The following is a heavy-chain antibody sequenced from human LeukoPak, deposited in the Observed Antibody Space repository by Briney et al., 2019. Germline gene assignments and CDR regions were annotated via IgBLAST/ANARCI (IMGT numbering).Heavy chain of an antibody. J-gene: IGHJ4*02. CDR1: GSSVSDYY. Sequence: SETLSLTCTVSGSSVSDYYWSWIRQAAGKGLEWLGRIYASGNTIYNPTLQNRFTISVDVYKNRFSLRLIAMTAADTGIYYCAVDNRDFWGQGTLVTVA. CDR2: IYASGNT. CDR3: AVDNRDF. V-gene: IGHV4-4*07. D-gene: IGHD2/OR15-2a*01.